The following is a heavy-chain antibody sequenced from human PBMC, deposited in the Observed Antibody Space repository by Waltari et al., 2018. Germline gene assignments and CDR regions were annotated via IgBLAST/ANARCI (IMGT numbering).Heavy chain of an antibody. CDR3: AREGYCSGGSCYGFDY. Sequence: EVQLVESGGGLVQPGGSLRLSCAASGFTFSRYWMSWVRQAPGKGLEWVANIKQDGSEKYYVDSVKGRFTISRDNAKNSLYLQMNSLRAEDTAVYYCAREGYCSGGSCYGFDYWGQGTLVTVSS. CDR1: GFTFSRYW. CDR2: IKQDGSEK. J-gene: IGHJ4*02. V-gene: IGHV3-7*01. D-gene: IGHD2-15*01.